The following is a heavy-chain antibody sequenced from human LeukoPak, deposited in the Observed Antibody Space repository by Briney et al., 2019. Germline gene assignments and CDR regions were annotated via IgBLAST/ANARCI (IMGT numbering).Heavy chain of an antibody. Sequence: GGSLRLSCAASGFTFSRYWMTWVRRAPGKGLEWVANIRQDGSEKYYVDSVKGRFIISRDNAKNSLYLQMNSLRAEDTAVYYCARDMAQYQLSPWYFDYWGQGTLVTVSS. CDR1: GFTFSRYW. J-gene: IGHJ4*02. CDR3: ARDMAQYQLSPWYFDY. V-gene: IGHV3-7*01. CDR2: IRQDGSEK. D-gene: IGHD2-2*01.